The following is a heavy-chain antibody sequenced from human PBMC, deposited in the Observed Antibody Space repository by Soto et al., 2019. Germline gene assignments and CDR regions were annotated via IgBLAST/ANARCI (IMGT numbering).Heavy chain of an antibody. Sequence: QVHLVQSGGGVVQPGKSLRLSCTASGITFDTYGMHWVRQTPGKGLEWVAVVSYDGSHKYYGDSVKGRFTISRDDAKNTVYLQMDSLGVEDTAVYYCAKEMYPRTVLDSSSAWGDHWGQGSRVTVSS. CDR1: GITFDTYG. CDR3: AKEMYPRTVLDSSSAWGDH. D-gene: IGHD6-6*01. V-gene: IGHV3-30*18. CDR2: VSYDGSHK. J-gene: IGHJ5*02.